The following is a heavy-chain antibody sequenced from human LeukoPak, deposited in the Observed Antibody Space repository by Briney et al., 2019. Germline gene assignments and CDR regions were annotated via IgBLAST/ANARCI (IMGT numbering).Heavy chain of an antibody. CDR2: IFYSGST. CDR1: GFTFGDYV. Sequence: PGGSLRLSCTASGFTFGDYVMSWVRQPPGKALEWIGNIFYSGSTYYSPSLKSRVTISLDTSRNQFSLKLNSVTAADTAVYYCAKSNGYGLIDIWGQGTMVTVSS. V-gene: IGHV4-59*12. J-gene: IGHJ3*02. D-gene: IGHD3-22*01. CDR3: AKSNGYGLIDI.